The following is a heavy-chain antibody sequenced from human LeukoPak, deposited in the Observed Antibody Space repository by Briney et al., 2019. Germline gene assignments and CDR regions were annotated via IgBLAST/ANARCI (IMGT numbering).Heavy chain of an antibody. D-gene: IGHD3-9*01. Sequence: GGSLRLSCAASGFTFSSYSMNWVRQAPGKGLEWVSSISSSSSYIYYADSVKGRFTISRDNAKNSLYLQMNSLRAEDTAVYYCAKDPYDTPYYFDYWGQGTLVTVSS. V-gene: IGHV3-21*04. CDR3: AKDPYDTPYYFDY. J-gene: IGHJ4*02. CDR1: GFTFSSYS. CDR2: ISSSSSYI.